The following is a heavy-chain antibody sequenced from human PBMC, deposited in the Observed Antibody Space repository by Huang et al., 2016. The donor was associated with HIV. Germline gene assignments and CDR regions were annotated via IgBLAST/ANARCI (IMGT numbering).Heavy chain of an antibody. CDR1: GGSISSDGHY. CDR2: IYYSGDT. Sequence: QLQLQESGPTLVKPSETLSLTCTVSGGSISSDGHYWGWIRQPPGKVLEWIGHIYYSGDTDYDPSLRSRVSISVDTSKNQFSLKRTSVTAADTAIYYCARRGGWGADAFDFWGQGTMVTVSS. CDR3: ARRGGWGADAFDF. D-gene: IGHD7-27*01. J-gene: IGHJ3*01. V-gene: IGHV4-39*01.